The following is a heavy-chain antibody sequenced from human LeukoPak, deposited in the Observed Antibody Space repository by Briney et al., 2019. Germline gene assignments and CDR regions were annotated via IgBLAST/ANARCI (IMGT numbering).Heavy chain of an antibody. CDR2: IYTGGST. CDR1: GGSISSGSYY. V-gene: IGHV4-61*02. D-gene: IGHD5-12*01. Sequence: SETLSLTCTVSGGSISSGSYYWSWIRQPAGKGPEWIGRIYTGGSTNYNPSLKSRVTISIDTSKNQFSLKLSSVTAADTAMYYCARSQARVDPSRDCFDPCGQGTLVTVSS. CDR3: ARSQARVDPSRDCFDP. J-gene: IGHJ5*02.